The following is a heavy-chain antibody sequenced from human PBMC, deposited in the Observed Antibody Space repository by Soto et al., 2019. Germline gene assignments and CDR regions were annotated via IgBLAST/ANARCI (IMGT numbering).Heavy chain of an antibody. J-gene: IGHJ4*02. CDR2: MNPNGGNT. V-gene: IGHV1-8*01. CDR1: GYTLTSYD. Sequence: QVQLVQSGAEVKKAGASVKVSCKASGYTLTSYDINWVRQATGQGLEWMGWMNPNGGNTVYAQKFQCRVTMTRNTSISTAYMELSSLRSEDTAVYYSARERSYGLDHWGQGTLVTVSS. D-gene: IGHD5-18*01. CDR3: ARERSYGLDH.